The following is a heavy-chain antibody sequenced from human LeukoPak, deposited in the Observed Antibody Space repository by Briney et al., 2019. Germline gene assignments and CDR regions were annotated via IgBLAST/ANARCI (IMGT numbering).Heavy chain of an antibody. CDR2: FDPEDEEP. CDR1: GYSLSESY. J-gene: IGHJ4*02. V-gene: IGHV1-24*01. D-gene: IGHD3-9*01. Sequence: ASVKVSCKVAGYSLSESYIHWVRQTPGKGFEWMAGFDPEDEEPIFAPNFQDRVTMTEDTSTDTALMELTSLKSDDTAVYYCAICVTGFYLDYWGQGSLVIVPS. CDR3: AICVTGFYLDY.